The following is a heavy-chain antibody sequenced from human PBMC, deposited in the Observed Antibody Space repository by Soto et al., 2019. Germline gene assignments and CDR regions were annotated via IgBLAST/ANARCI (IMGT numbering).Heavy chain of an antibody. CDR2: IWYDGSNK. CDR1: GFTISSYG. Sequence: GGSMRLSCTASGFTISSYGMHWVSKETGKGLEWVAVIWYDGSNKYYADSVKGRFTISRDNSKNTLYLQMNSLRAEDTAVYYCARDGAWFGEPQIENFYYYYGMDVWGQGTTVTVSS. J-gene: IGHJ6*02. V-gene: IGHV3-33*01. D-gene: IGHD3-10*01. CDR3: ARDGAWFGEPQIENFYYYYGMDV.